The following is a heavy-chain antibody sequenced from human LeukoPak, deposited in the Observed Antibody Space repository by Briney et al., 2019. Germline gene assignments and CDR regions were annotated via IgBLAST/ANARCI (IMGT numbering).Heavy chain of an antibody. Sequence: ASVKVSCKASGYTSTSYAMHWVRQAPGQGLEWMGRINTNSGGTNYAQKFQGRVTMTRDTSISTAYMELSRLRSDDTAVYYCARASCSSTSCNPHYWGQGTLVTVSS. V-gene: IGHV1-2*06. CDR3: ARASCSSTSCNPHY. CDR2: INTNSGGT. J-gene: IGHJ4*02. CDR1: GYTSTSYA. D-gene: IGHD2-2*01.